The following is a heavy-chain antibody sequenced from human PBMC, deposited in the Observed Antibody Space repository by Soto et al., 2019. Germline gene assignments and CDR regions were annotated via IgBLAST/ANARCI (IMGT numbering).Heavy chain of an antibody. D-gene: IGHD3-22*01. CDR1: GFSLSTSGVG. V-gene: IGHV2-5*01. J-gene: IGHJ5*02. CDR2: IYWNDDK. CDR3: AHSGTYYYDSSGYYNWFDP. Sequence: SGPTLVKPTQTLTLTCTFSGFSLSTSGVGVGWIRQPPGKALEWLALIYWNDDKRYSPSLKSRLTITKDTSKNQVVLTMTNMDPVDTATYYCAHSGTYYYDSSGYYNWFDPWGQGTLVTVSS.